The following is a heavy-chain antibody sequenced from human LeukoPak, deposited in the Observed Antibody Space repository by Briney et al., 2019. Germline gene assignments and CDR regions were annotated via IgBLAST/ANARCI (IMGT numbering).Heavy chain of an antibody. CDR1: GXSVSSTNW. Sequence: SETLSLTCGVSGXSVSSTNWWTWIRQPPGKGLEWIGEVHLDGRTNFNPSLKSRLTMSVDLSENHVSLKLTSVTAADTAVYYCAREGGFYRPLDYSGQGTLVTVSS. CDR3: AREGGFYRPLDY. D-gene: IGHD6-25*01. J-gene: IGHJ4*02. CDR2: VHLDGRT. V-gene: IGHV4-4*02.